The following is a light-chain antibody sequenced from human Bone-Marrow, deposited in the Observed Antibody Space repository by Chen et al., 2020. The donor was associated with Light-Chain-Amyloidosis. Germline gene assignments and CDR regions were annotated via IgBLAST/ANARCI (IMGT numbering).Light chain of an antibody. Sequence: EIVLTQSPGTLSLSPGEGANLSCRASQTISSNYLTWYQQKLGQAPRLLIYGSSSRATGIPDRFTGSGSGIGFTLTINRLEPEDFAMYYCQQYGTSPLTFGGGTKVEIK. V-gene: IGKV3-20*01. CDR2: GSS. CDR1: QTISSNY. J-gene: IGKJ4*01. CDR3: QQYGTSPLT.